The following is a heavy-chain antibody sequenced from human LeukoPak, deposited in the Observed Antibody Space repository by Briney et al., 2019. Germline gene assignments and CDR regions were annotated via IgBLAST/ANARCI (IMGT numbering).Heavy chain of an antibody. CDR3: ARSSIAARLLAY. D-gene: IGHD6-6*01. CDR1: GGSISSGDYY. Sequence: PSETLSLTCTVSGGSISSGDYYWSWIRQPPGKGLEWIGYIYYSGSTYYNPSLKSRVTISVDTSKNQFSLRLSSVTAADTAVYYCARSSIAARLLAYWGQGTLVTVSS. J-gene: IGHJ4*02. CDR2: IYYSGST. V-gene: IGHV4-30-4*08.